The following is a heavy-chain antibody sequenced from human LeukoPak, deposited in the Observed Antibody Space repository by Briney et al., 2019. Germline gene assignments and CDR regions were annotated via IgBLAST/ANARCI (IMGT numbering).Heavy chain of an antibody. CDR2: ISAYNGNT. V-gene: IGHV1-18*01. CDR3: TRPYSSSPGDAFDI. J-gene: IGHJ3*02. CDR1: GYTFTSYG. D-gene: IGHD6-13*01. Sequence: GASVKVSCKASGYTFTSYGISWVRQAPGQGLEWMGWISAYNGNTNYAQKLQGRVTMTTDTSTSTAYMELSSLRSEDTAVYYCTRPYSSSPGDAFDIWGQGTMVTVSS.